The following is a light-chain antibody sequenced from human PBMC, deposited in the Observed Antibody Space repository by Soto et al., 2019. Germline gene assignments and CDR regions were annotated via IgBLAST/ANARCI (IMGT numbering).Light chain of an antibody. Sequence: QSVLTQPPSVSGPPGRGVTFSGTGGSSNIGAGYDVHWYQQLPGTAPKLLIYGNSNRPSGVPDRFSGSKSGTSASLAITGLQAEDEADYYCQSYDSSLSGVVFGGGTKLTVL. CDR1: SSNIGAGYD. CDR3: QSYDSSLSGVV. CDR2: GNS. J-gene: IGLJ2*01. V-gene: IGLV1-40*01.